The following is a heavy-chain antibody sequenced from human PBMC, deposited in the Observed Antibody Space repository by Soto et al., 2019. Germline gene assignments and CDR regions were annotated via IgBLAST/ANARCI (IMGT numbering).Heavy chain of an antibody. J-gene: IGHJ5*02. V-gene: IGHV4-31*03. CDR2: IYYSGST. CDR3: ARWWSGSRQGFDP. CDR1: GGSISSGDYY. Sequence: QVQLQESGPGLVKPSQTLSLTCTVSGGSISSGDYYWSWIRQHPGKGLEWIGYIYYSGSTYYNPSIKRRVXISVDTSKNQFSLKLSSVTAADTAVYYCARWWSGSRQGFDPWGQGTLVTVSS. D-gene: IGHD3-3*01.